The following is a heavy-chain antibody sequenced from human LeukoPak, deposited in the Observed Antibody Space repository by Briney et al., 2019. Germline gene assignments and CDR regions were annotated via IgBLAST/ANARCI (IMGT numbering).Heavy chain of an antibody. J-gene: IGHJ4*02. CDR2: INHSGST. D-gene: IGHD3-10*01. CDR3: ARGGKGTYYYGSGSSDFDY. V-gene: IGHV4-4*02. CDR1: GASVSSGNW. Sequence: PSETLSLTCAVSGASVSSGNWWNWARQSPGKGLEWIGEINHSGSTNYNPSLKSRVTISVDTSKNQFSLKLSSVTAADTAVYYCARGGKGTYYYGSGSSDFDYWGQGTLVTVSS.